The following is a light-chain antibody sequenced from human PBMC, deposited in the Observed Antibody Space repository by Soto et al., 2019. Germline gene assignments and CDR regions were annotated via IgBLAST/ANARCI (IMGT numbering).Light chain of an antibody. CDR2: DNN. Sequence: QSVLTQPPSVSAAPGQKVTISCSGSSSNIGNNYVSWYQQVPGTAPKLLIYDNNKRPSGNPDRFSGSKSGTSDTLGISGLQTGDEADYYCGKWDSSLSVHVFGTGTKFTVL. V-gene: IGLV1-51*01. CDR1: SSNIGNNY. CDR3: GKWDSSLSVHV. J-gene: IGLJ1*01.